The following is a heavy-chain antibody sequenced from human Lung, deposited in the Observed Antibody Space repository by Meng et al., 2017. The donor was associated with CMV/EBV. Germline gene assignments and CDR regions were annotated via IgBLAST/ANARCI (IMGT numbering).Heavy chain of an antibody. CDR2: INPNSGGT. Sequence: SXXVSXKASGYTFTGYYMHWVRQAPGQGLEWMGWINPNSGGTNYAQKFQGRVTMTRDTSISTAYMELSRLRSDDTAVYYCARVDCSSTSCYLLDGWFDPWGQEXLVTVSS. V-gene: IGHV1-2*02. J-gene: IGHJ5*02. CDR1: GYTFTGYY. D-gene: IGHD2-2*01. CDR3: ARVDCSSTSCYLLDGWFDP.